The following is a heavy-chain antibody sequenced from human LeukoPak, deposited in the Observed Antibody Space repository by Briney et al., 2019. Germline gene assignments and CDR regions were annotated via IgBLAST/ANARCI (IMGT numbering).Heavy chain of an antibody. Sequence: PGGSLRLSCAASGFTFSSYSMNWVRQAPGKGLEWVSSISSSSSYIYYADSVKGRFTISRDNAKNSLYLQMNSLRAEDTAVYYCARHRGIGSGLDYWGQGTLVTVSS. CDR1: GFTFSSYS. D-gene: IGHD6-19*01. V-gene: IGHV3-21*01. CDR3: ARHRGIGSGLDY. CDR2: ISSSSSYI. J-gene: IGHJ4*02.